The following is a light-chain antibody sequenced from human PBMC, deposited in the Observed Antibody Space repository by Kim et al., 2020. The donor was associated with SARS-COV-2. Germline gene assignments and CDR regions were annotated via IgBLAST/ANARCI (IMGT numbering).Light chain of an antibody. J-gene: IGLJ2*01. CDR3: AAWDDTLNGVI. V-gene: IGLV1-44*01. CDR2: DND. Sequence: GQRVNISCSGSYSNIGSSAVNWYQQYPGTAPKLLFYDNDQRPSGVPDRFSVSKSGTSASLAISGLQSEDEADYFCAAWDDTLNGVIFGGGTQLTVL. CDR1: YSNIGSSA.